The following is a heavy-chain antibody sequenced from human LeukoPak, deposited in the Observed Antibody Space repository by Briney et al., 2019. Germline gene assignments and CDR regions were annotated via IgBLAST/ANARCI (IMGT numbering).Heavy chain of an antibody. CDR3: AKPGRYFDWLSSPFDY. D-gene: IGHD3-9*01. J-gene: IGHJ4*02. CDR2: ISLDSGSI. V-gene: IGHV3-9*01. Sequence: PGGSLRLSCAAAGFTFDDYAMHWGRQAPGKGLEWVLGISLDSGSIGYADSVKGRFTISRDNAKNSLYLQMNSLRAEDTALYYCAKPGRYFDWLSSPFDYWGQGTLVTVSS. CDR1: GFTFDDYA.